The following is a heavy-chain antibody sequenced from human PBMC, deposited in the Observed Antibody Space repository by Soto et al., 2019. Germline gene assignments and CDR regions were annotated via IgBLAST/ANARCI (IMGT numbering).Heavy chain of an antibody. J-gene: IGHJ4*02. Sequence: TSETLSLTCTVSGGSISSGGYYWSWIRQHPGKGLEWIGYIYYSGSTYYNPSLKSRVTISVDTSKNQFSLKLSSVTAADTAVYYCAGRYGDYPFDYCGQGTLVTVSS. D-gene: IGHD4-17*01. CDR2: IYYSGST. CDR3: AGRYGDYPFDY. V-gene: IGHV4-31*03. CDR1: GGSISSGGYY.